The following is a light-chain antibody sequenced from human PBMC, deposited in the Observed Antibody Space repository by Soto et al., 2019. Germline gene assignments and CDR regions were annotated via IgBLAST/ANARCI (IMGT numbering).Light chain of an antibody. V-gene: IGLV1-44*01. Sequence: QSVLTRPPSASGTPGQRVTISCSGSGSNIGSNTVNWYQQLPGKAPKLLIYSNNQRPSGVPDRFSGSKSGTSASLAISGLQSEDEADYYCAAWDDSLNGRVFGTGTKVTVL. J-gene: IGLJ1*01. CDR1: GSNIGSNT. CDR2: SNN. CDR3: AAWDDSLNGRV.